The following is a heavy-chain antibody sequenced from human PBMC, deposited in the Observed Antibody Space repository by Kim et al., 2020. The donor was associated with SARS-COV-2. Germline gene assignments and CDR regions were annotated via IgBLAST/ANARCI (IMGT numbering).Heavy chain of an antibody. V-gene: IGHV1-46*01. CDR1: GYTFTSYY. D-gene: IGHD2-2*01. CDR3: ARDHCSSTSCSYYYYYGMDV. Sequence: ASVKVSCKASGYTFTSYYMHWVRQAPGQGLEWMGIINPSGGSTSYAQKFQGRVTMTRDTSTSTVYMELSSLRSEDTAVYYCARDHCSSTSCSYYYYYGMDVWGQGTTVTVSS. J-gene: IGHJ6*02. CDR2: INPSGGST.